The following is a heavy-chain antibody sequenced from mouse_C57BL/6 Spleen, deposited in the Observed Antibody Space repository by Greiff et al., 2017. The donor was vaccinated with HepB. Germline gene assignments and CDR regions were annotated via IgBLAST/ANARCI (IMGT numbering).Heavy chain of an antibody. D-gene: IGHD2-2*01. V-gene: IGHV14-2*01. CDR3: ARFRGYDEGYYFDY. Sequence: VQLQQSGAELVKPGASVKLSCTASGFNIKDYYMHWVKQRTEQGLEWIGRIDPEDGETKYAPTFQGKATITADTSSNTAYLQLSSLTSEDTAVYYCARFRGYDEGYYFDYWGQGTTLTVSS. CDR1: GFNIKDYY. CDR2: IDPEDGET. J-gene: IGHJ2*01.